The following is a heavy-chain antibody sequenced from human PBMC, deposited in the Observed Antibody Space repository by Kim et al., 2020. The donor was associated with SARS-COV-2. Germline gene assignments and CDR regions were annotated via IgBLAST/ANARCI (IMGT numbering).Heavy chain of an antibody. CDR1: GYTFTSYA. CDR2: INAGNGNT. V-gene: IGHV1-3*01. Sequence: ASVKVSCKASGYTFTSYAMHWVRQAPGQRLEWMGWINAGNGNTKYSQKFQGRVTITRDTSASTAYMELSSLRSEDTAVYYCARERKYSSGWYEGGWFDPWGQGTLVTVSS. D-gene: IGHD6-19*01. CDR3: ARERKYSSGWYEGGWFDP. J-gene: IGHJ5*02.